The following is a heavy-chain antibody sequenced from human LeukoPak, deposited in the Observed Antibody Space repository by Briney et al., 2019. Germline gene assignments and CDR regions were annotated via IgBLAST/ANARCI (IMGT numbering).Heavy chain of an antibody. J-gene: IGHJ4*02. V-gene: IGHV4-4*02. CDR1: GGSISSNNW. CDR3: ARDRGGYTYSHDY. D-gene: IGHD5-18*01. Sequence: SETLSLTCAVSGGSISSNNWWIWVRQSPEEGLEWIGEIYHDGSTNYNPSLKSRVTISMDKSKNQLSLKLNFVTAADTAVYYCARDRGGYTYSHDYWGQGTLVTVSS. CDR2: IYHDGST.